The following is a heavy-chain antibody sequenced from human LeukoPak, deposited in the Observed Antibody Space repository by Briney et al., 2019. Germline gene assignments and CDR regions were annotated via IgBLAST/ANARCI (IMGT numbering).Heavy chain of an antibody. CDR1: GYTFTGYY. V-gene: IGHV1-2*02. D-gene: IGHD2-21*01. J-gene: IGHJ4*02. CDR2: INPNSGGT. CDR3: ARDLHNVVYGPNQPLP. Sequence: PSASVKVSCKASGYTFTGYYMHWVRQAPGQGLEWMGWINPNSGGTNYAQKFQGRVTMTRDTSISTAYMELSRLRSDDTAVYYCARDLHNVVYGPNQPLPWGQGTLVTVSS.